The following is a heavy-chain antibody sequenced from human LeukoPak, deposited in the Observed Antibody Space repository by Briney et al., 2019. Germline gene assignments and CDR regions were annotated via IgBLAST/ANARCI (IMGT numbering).Heavy chain of an antibody. CDR1: GYTFTSYD. Sequence: ASVKVSCKASGYTFTSYDINWVRQATGQGLEWMGWINPNSGNTGYAQKFQGRVTMTRNTSISTAYMELSSLRSDDTAVYYCARGYYGSGSSPYYYGMDVWGQGTTVTVSS. CDR3: ARGYYGSGSSPYYYGMDV. D-gene: IGHD3-10*01. CDR2: INPNSGNT. J-gene: IGHJ6*02. V-gene: IGHV1-8*01.